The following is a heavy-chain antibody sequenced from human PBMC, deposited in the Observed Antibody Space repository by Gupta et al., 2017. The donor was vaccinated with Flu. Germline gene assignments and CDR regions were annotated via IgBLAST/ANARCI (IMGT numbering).Heavy chain of an antibody. CDR1: GFPLINPA. CDR3: AASAGTVGNFDC. V-gene: IGHV1-58*01. D-gene: IGHD1-26*01. CDR2: IVAGNGNT. J-gene: IGHJ4*02. Sequence: QMQAVQSGPEVRKPGTSVKVSCRTSGFPLINPAVQWVRQARGQHLEWVGWIVAGNGNTNYARDFEGRVTISRDMSTSTIYMELGSLKSEDTAVYYCAASAGTVGNFDCWGQGTLVTVSS.